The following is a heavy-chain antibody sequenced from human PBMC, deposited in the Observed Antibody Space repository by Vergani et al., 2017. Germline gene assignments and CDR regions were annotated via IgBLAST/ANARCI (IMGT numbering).Heavy chain of an antibody. Sequence: QVQLVQSGAEVKKPGASVKVSCKASGYTFTSYDINWVRQATGQGLEWMGWMNPNSGNTGYAQKFQGRVTMTRNTSISTAYMELSSLRSEDTAVYYCARVVFDAAAGTAYFDYWGQGTLVTGSS. V-gene: IGHV1-8*01. CDR1: GYTFTSYD. D-gene: IGHD6-13*01. CDR2: MNPNSGNT. CDR3: ARVVFDAAAGTAYFDY. J-gene: IGHJ4*02.